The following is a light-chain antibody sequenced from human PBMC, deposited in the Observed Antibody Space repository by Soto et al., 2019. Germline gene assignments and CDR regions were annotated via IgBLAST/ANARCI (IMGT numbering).Light chain of an antibody. J-gene: IGKJ4*01. Sequence: IRMTQSAATLSLYPKEGATLSCRASQSVSSKLAWYQQRPVQAPRLLIHDTSMRATGIPARFSGSGSGTEFTLTISSLQSEDFAVYFCQQYDDWLRLTFGGGTKVDI. CDR3: QQYDDWLRLT. CDR1: QSVSSK. CDR2: DTS. V-gene: IGKV3D-15*01.